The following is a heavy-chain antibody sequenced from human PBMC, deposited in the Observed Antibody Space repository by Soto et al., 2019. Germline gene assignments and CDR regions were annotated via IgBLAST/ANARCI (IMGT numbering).Heavy chain of an antibody. Sequence: SETLSLTCTVSGGSITSGGYYWNWIRQHPGEGLEWIGYIYYSGNTFYNPSLKSRVTISVDTSKNQFSLKLSSVTAADTAVYYCARGYSGYPTVFDYWGQGTLVTVSS. CDR1: GGSITSGGYY. J-gene: IGHJ4*02. CDR2: IYYSGNT. V-gene: IGHV4-31*03. D-gene: IGHD5-12*01. CDR3: ARGYSGYPTVFDY.